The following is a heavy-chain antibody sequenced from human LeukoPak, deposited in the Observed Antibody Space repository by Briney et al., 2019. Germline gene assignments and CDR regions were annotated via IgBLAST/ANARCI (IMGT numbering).Heavy chain of an antibody. J-gene: IGHJ3*02. CDR1: GYTFTTYA. Sequence: ASVKVSCKASGYTFTTYAMNWVRQAPGQGLEWMGWINTNTGNPTYAQGFTGRFVFSLDTSVSTAYLQISSLKAEDTAVYYCARVVDYYDSSGPRGWDAFDIWGQGTMVAVSS. D-gene: IGHD3-22*01. CDR2: INTNTGNP. CDR3: ARVVDYYDSSGPRGWDAFDI. V-gene: IGHV7-4-1*02.